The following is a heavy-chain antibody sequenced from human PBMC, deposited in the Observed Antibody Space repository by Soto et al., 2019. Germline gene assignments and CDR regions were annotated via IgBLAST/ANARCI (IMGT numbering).Heavy chain of an antibody. D-gene: IGHD3-9*01. CDR2: MSYDGSNK. V-gene: IGHV3-30*18. CDR3: VKNSYYDILTGFDYFDY. J-gene: IGHJ4*02. Sequence: QVQLVESGGGVVQPGKSLRLSCTASGFTFSRYGMHWVRQAPGKGLEWAAVMSYDGSNKWYADSVKGRFNVSRDNSKNTLFLQMNSLRAEDTAVYYCVKNSYYDILTGFDYFDYWGQGAPVTVSS. CDR1: GFTFSRYG.